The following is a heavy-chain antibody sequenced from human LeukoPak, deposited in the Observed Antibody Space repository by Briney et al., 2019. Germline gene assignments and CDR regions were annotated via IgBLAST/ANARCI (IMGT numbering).Heavy chain of an antibody. J-gene: IGHJ4*02. CDR3: ARGVVVVTAIPFDY. D-gene: IGHD2-21*02. V-gene: IGHV1-18*01. Sequence: QKFQGTVTMTTDTSTSTAYMELRSLRSDDTAVYYCARGVVVVTAIPFDYWGQGTLVTVSS.